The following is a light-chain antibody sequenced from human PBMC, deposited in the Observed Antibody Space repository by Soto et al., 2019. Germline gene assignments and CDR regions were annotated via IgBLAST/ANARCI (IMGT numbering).Light chain of an antibody. V-gene: IGKV3-20*01. J-gene: IGKJ1*01. CDR2: SAS. Sequence: EIVLTQSPGTLSLSPGERAALSCRASQSSSSIYLAWYQQKPGQAPRLLIYSASSRATGIPDRFSGSGSGTDFTLTISRLEPEDFAVYYCQHYGTSSWTFGQGNRVEI. CDR1: QSSSSIY. CDR3: QHYGTSSWT.